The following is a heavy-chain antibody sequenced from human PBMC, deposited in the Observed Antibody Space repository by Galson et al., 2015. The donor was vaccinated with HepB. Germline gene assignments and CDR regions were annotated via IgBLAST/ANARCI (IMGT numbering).Heavy chain of an antibody. V-gene: IGHV3-23*01. CDR1: GFTFSSYA. CDR2: ISGSGGST. Sequence: SLRLSCAASGFTFSSYAMSWVRQAPGKGLEWVSAISGSGGSTYYADSVKGRFTISRDNSKNTLYLQMNSLRAEDTAVYYCAKDPGYSSSWRDAEYFQHWGQGTLVTVSS. D-gene: IGHD6-13*01. J-gene: IGHJ1*01. CDR3: AKDPGYSSSWRDAEYFQH.